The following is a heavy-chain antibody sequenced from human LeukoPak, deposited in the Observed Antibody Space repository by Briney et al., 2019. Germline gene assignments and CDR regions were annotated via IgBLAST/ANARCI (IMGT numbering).Heavy chain of an antibody. CDR1: GGSINSGLYY. D-gene: IGHD1-26*01. Sequence: SQNLSLTCSVSGGSINSGLYYWSWIRQPAGKGLEWIGRIYTSGSIDYNPSLQSRVSISVDTSQNQLSLKLTSVTAADTAVYFCARAPGSGRYDYWGQGTLVTVSS. V-gene: IGHV4-61*02. J-gene: IGHJ4*02. CDR3: ARAPGSGRYDY. CDR2: IYTSGSI.